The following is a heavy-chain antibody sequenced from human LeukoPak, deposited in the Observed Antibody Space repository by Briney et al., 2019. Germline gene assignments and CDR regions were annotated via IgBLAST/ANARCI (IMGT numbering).Heavy chain of an antibody. CDR1: GYTFTGYY. J-gene: IGHJ6*03. D-gene: IGHD6-19*01. CDR3: ARDPYSSGWYYMDV. V-gene: IGHV1-2*02. CDR2: INPNSGGT. Sequence: ASVKVSCKASGYTFTGYYMHWVRQAPGQGLEWMGWINPNSGGTNYAQKFQGRVTMTRDTSISTAYMELSRLRSDDTAVYYCARDPYSSGWYYMDVWGKGTTVTISS.